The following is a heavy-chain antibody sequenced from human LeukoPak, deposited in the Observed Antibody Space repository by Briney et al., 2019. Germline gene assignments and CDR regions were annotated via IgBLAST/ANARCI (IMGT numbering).Heavy chain of an antibody. J-gene: IGHJ5*02. D-gene: IGHD1-14*01. CDR1: GITLSNYG. CDR3: AKSRLTPHP. Sequence: GGSLRLSCAVSGITLSNYGMSWVRQAPGKGLEWVAGISDSGGRTNYADSVKGRFTISRDNSKNTLYLQMSSLRAEDTAVYYCAKSRLTPHPWGQGTLVTVSS. V-gene: IGHV3-23*01. CDR2: ISDSGGRT.